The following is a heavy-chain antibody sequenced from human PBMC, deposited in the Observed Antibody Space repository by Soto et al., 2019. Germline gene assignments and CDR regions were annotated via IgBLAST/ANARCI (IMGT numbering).Heavy chain of an antibody. V-gene: IGHV4-39*01. D-gene: IGHD5-18*01. Sequence: PSETLSLTCSVSAGSLRSSSYYWGWIRQPPGKGLEWIGSIYYSGSTYYNPSLKSRVTISVDTSKNQFSLKLSSVTAADTAVYYCARQYSYGSFIPYWGQGTLVTVSS. CDR2: IYYSGST. CDR1: AGSLRSSSYY. J-gene: IGHJ4*02. CDR3: ARQYSYGSFIPY.